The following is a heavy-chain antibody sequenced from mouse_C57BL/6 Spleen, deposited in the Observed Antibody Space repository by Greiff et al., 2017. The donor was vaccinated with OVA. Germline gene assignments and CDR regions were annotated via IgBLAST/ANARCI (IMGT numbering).Heavy chain of an antibody. CDR3: ARGITTVVAPLDY. Sequence: QVQLQQPGAELVKPGASVKLSCKASGYTFTSYWMHWVKQRPGQGLEWIGMIHPNSGSTNYNEKFKSKATLTVDKSSSTAYMQLSSLTCEVSAVYYGARGITTVVAPLDYWGQGTTLTVSS. CDR2: IHPNSGST. J-gene: IGHJ2*01. CDR1: GYTFTSYW. V-gene: IGHV1-64*01. D-gene: IGHD1-1*01.